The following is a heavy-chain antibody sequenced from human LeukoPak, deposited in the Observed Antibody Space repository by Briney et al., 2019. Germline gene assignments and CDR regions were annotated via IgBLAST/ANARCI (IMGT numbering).Heavy chain of an antibody. Sequence: ASVKDSCKASGYTFTGYQIHWVRQAPGQGLEWMGWINPNSGGTNYAQKFQGRVTMTRDTTINTAYMQLSRLRSDDTAVYYCARKLGVVVGATGILWFGPWGKGNLVTVSS. J-gene: IGHJ5*02. CDR2: INPNSGGT. D-gene: IGHD2-15*01. V-gene: IGHV1-2*02. CDR3: ARKLGVVVGATGILWFGP. CDR1: GYTFTGYQ.